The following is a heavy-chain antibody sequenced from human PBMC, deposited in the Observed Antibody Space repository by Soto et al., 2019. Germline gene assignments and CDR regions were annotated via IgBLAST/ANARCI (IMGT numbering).Heavy chain of an antibody. Sequence: QVQLVESGGGVVQPGRSLRLSCAASGFTFSSYGMHWVRQAPGKGLEWVAVISYDGSNKYYADSVKGRFTISRDNSKNTLYLQMNSLRAEDTAVYYCAKDTVKSELLVSYYYYGMDVWGQGTTVTVSS. CDR1: GFTFSSYG. D-gene: IGHD6-6*01. V-gene: IGHV3-30*18. J-gene: IGHJ6*02. CDR2: ISYDGSNK. CDR3: AKDTVKSELLVSYYYYGMDV.